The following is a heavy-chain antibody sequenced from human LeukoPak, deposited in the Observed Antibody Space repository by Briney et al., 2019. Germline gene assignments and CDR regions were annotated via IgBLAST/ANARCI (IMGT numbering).Heavy chain of an antibody. CDR2: MSPKSANT. J-gene: IGHJ4*02. CDR1: GYTFTGHY. CDR3: ARTPPGGLIDY. D-gene: IGHD3-10*01. Sequence: GASVKVSCKASGYTFTGHYMHWVRQASGQGLEWMGWMSPKSANTGYAQKFQGRVTITRDTSISTAYMELSSLTSEDTAVYYCARTPPGGLIDYWGQGTLVTVSS. V-gene: IGHV1-8*03.